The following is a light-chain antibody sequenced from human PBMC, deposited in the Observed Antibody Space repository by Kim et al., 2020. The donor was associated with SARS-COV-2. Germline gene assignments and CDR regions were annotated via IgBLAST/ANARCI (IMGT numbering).Light chain of an antibody. CDR2: NTN. CDR1: SSNVGTKT. J-gene: IGLJ1*01. CDR3: VAWDVRLNIYV. V-gene: IGLV1-44*01. Sequence: QSVLTQPPSASGTPGQRVTISCSGSSSNVGTKTVNWYQQLPGTAPKLLIYNTNQRPSGVPDRFSGSKSGTSASLAISGLQSEDVADYYCVAWDVRLNIYVFGTGTKVTVL.